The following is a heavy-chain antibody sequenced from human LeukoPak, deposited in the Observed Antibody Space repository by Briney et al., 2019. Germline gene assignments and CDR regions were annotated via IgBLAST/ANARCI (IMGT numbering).Heavy chain of an antibody. V-gene: IGHV1-18*04. CDR3: ARAHMTTDEIDY. Sequence: GASVKVSCKASGYTFTGYYMHWVRQAPGQGLEWMGWISAYNGNTNYAQKLQGRVTMTTDTSTSTAYMELRSLRSDDTAVYYCARAHMTTDEIDYWGQGALVTVSS. CDR1: GYTFTGYY. J-gene: IGHJ4*02. CDR2: ISAYNGNT. D-gene: IGHD4-17*01.